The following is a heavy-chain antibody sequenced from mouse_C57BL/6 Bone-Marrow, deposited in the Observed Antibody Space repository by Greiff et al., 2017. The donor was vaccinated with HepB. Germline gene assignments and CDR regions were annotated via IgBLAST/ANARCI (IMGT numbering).Heavy chain of an antibody. Sequence: DVMLVESGGGLVKPGGSLKLSCAASGFTFSDYGMHWVRQAPEKGLEWVAYISSGSSTIYYADTVKGRFTISRDNAKNTLFLQMTSLKSEDTAMYYCARPYYDYDVGFDHWGQGTTLTVSS. CDR1: GFTFSDYG. J-gene: IGHJ2*01. D-gene: IGHD2-4*01. CDR3: ARPYYDYDVGFDH. CDR2: ISSGSSTI. V-gene: IGHV5-17*01.